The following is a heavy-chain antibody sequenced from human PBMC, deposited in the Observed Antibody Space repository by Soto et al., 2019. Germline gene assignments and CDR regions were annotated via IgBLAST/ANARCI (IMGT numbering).Heavy chain of an antibody. CDR2: INHNGST. D-gene: IGHD3-16*01. V-gene: IGHV4-34*01. J-gene: IGHJ4*02. CDR3: ARHGGYYFDY. Sequence: NPSETLSLTCALYGGSFSTYYWNCIRQPPGKGLEWMGKINHNGSTNYSPSLKSRLTISVDTSKNQFSLKLISVTAADTAVYYCARHGGYYFDYWGQGAPVTSPQ. CDR1: GGSFSTYY.